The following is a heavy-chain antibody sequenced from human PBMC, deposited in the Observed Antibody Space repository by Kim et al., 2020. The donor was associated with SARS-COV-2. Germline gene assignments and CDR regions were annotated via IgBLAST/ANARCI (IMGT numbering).Heavy chain of an antibody. D-gene: IGHD3-3*01. CDR2: ISSNGGST. V-gene: IGHV3-64*01. CDR1: GFTFSSYA. J-gene: IGHJ6*02. Sequence: GGSLRLSCAVSGFTFSSYAMHWVRQAPGKGLEYVSAISSNGGSTYYANSVKGRFTISRDNSKNTLYLQMGSLRAEDMAVYYCARDSAITIFGVVIINYYYGMDVWGQGTTVTVSS. CDR3: ARDSAITIFGVVIINYYYGMDV.